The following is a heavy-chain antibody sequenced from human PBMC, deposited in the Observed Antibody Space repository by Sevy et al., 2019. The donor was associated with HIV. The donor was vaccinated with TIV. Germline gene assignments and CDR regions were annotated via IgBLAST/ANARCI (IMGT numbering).Heavy chain of an antibody. V-gene: IGHV3-43D*03. CDR3: ANPYRIAVAGDYYYSGMDV. Sequence: GGSLRLSCAVSGFTFDDYAMHWVRQAPGKGLEWVSLISWDGGSTYYADSLKGRFTISRDNDKNSLYLQMNSLRAEDAALYYCANPYRIAVAGDYYYSGMDVWGQGTTVTVSS. J-gene: IGHJ6*02. CDR1: GFTFDDYA. CDR2: ISWDGGST. D-gene: IGHD6-13*01.